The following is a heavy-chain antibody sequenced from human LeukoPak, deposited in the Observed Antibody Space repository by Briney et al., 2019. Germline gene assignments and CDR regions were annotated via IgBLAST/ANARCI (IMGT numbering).Heavy chain of an antibody. CDR3: VREEGY. CDR2: IKQDGSHK. Sequence: GGSLRLSCAASVFAFSADGMYSGGEAPGKGLEWVANIKQDGSHKYYVDSVKGRFTISRDNAKNSLYLQMNSLRVEDTAVYYCVREEGYWGQGTLVTVSS. V-gene: IGHV3-7*01. CDR1: VFAFSADG. J-gene: IGHJ4*02.